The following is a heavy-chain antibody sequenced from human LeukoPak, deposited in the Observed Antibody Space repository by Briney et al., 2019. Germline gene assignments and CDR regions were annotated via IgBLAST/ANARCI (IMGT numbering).Heavy chain of an antibody. CDR1: GGTFSNYA. Sequence: SVKVSCKASGGTFSNYATSWVRQAPGQGLEWMGGIIPIFGTANYAQKFQGRVTITADESTSTAYMELSSLRSEDTAVYYCARDNYYGSGSYNWFDPWGQGTLVTVSS. J-gene: IGHJ5*02. CDR2: IIPIFGTA. D-gene: IGHD3-10*01. V-gene: IGHV1-69*13. CDR3: ARDNYYGSGSYNWFDP.